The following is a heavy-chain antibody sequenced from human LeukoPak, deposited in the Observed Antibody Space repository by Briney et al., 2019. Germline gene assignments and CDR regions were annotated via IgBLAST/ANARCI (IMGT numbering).Heavy chain of an antibody. J-gene: IGHJ4*02. CDR1: GFSFSNYW. CDR3: ARALYNAYDHAY. D-gene: IGHD5-12*01. CDR2: IRQDGNEY. V-gene: IGHV3-7*05. Sequence: GGSLRLSCAVSGFSFSNYWMTWVRQAPGKGLVWVASIRQDGNEYSYVDSVKGRFTISRDNATNTLYLQMDTLRAGDTAVYYSARALYNAYDHAYWGQGTLVTVSS.